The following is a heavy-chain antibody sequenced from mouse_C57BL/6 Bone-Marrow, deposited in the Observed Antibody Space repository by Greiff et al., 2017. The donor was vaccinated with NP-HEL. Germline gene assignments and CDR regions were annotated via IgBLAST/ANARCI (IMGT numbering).Heavy chain of an antibody. V-gene: IGHV14-4*01. Sequence: DVQLQESGAELVRPGASVKLSCTASGFNIKDDYMHWVKQRPEQGLEWIGWIDPENGDTEYASKFQGKATITADTSSNTAYLQLSSLTSEDTAVYYCTTSSPSDYWGQGTTLTVSS. CDR2: IDPENGDT. CDR1: GFNIKDDY. CDR3: TTSSPSDY. D-gene: IGHD1-1*01. J-gene: IGHJ2*01.